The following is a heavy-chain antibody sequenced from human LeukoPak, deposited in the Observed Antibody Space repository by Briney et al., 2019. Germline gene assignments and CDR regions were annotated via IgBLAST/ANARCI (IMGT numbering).Heavy chain of an antibody. V-gene: IGHV4-39*07. D-gene: IGHD3-22*01. Sequence: PSETLSLTCTVSGGSISSSNYYWAWIRQPPGKGLEWIGSTFYRGSTQYNPSLKSRVTISADTSKNQFSLKLSSVTAADAALYYCARHPYYYDSSGYRTPFDYWGQGTLVTVSS. CDR3: ARHPYYYDSSGYRTPFDY. CDR2: TFYRGST. J-gene: IGHJ4*02. CDR1: GGSISSSNYY.